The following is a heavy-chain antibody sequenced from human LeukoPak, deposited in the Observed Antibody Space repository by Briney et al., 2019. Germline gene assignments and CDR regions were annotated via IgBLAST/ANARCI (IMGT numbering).Heavy chain of an antibody. Sequence: GASVKVSCKASGYTFTDCYLHWVRQAPGQGLEWMGWINPNSGGTNYAQRFQGRVAITRDTSITTAYMDLSRLTSDDTAVYYCARDRYGDGFAHFDYWGQGALVTVSS. CDR1: GYTFTDCY. J-gene: IGHJ4*02. CDR3: ARDRYGDGFAHFDY. V-gene: IGHV1-2*02. CDR2: INPNSGGT. D-gene: IGHD5-24*01.